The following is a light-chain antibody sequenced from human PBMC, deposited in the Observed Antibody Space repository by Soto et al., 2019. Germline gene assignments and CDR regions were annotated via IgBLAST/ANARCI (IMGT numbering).Light chain of an antibody. CDR1: QSVLYSSSNKNY. V-gene: IGKV4-1*01. CDR3: HQYYSTLWT. CDR2: WAS. J-gene: IGKJ1*01. Sequence: DIVMTQSPDSLAVSLGERATIKCKSSQSVLYSSSNKNYLAWYQQKPGQPPKLLIYWASTRKSGVPDRFSGSGSGTDFTLTISSLQAEDVAFYYCHQYYSTLWTFDQGTKVEIK.